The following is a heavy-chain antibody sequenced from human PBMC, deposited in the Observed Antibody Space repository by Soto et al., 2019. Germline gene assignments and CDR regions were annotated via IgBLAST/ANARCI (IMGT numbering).Heavy chain of an antibody. CDR2: INHSGST. CDR3: ARGRRDYYDSSTYSPGPLWRS. J-gene: IGHJ4*02. V-gene: IGHV4-34*01. Sequence: PSETLSLTCVVYGGSFNGNYWSWIRQSPGKGLEWIGDINHSGSTNYNPSLKSRVTISVDTSKNQFSLKLRSVTAADTAVYYCARGRRDYYDSSTYSPGPLWRSWGQGTLVTVSS. D-gene: IGHD3-22*01. CDR1: GGSFNGNY.